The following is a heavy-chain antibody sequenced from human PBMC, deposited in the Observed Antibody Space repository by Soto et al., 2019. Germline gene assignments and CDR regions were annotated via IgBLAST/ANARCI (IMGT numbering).Heavy chain of an antibody. J-gene: IGHJ1*01. V-gene: IGHV1-69*06. CDR2: IIPIFGTA. CDR1: GGTFSSYA. Sequence: SVKVSCKASGGTFSSYAISWVRQAPVQGLEWMGGIIPIFGTANYSQKFQGRVTITADKSTSTAYMELSRLRSEDTAVYYCARVPPSFGGSYSLYFQHWGQGTLVTVSS. D-gene: IGHD1-26*01. CDR3: ARVPPSFGGSYSLYFQH.